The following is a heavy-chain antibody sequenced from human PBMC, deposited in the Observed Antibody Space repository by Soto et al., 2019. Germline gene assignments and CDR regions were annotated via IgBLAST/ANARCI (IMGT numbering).Heavy chain of an antibody. J-gene: IGHJ4*02. V-gene: IGHV3-30-3*01. CDR3: ARDVGVGSGQTGDY. Sequence: VQLVESGGGVVQPGRSLRLSCAASGFTFSSYAMHWVRQAPGTGLEWVAVISYDGSNKYYADSVKGRLTISRDNSRNTLYLHMNSLRAEDPAVYYCARDVGVGSGQTGDYWGQGTLVTFSS. CDR2: ISYDGSNK. D-gene: IGHD6-19*01. CDR1: GFTFSSYA.